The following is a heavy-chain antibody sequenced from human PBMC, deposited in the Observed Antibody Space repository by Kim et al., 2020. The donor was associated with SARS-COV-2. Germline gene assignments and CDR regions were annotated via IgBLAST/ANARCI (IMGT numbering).Heavy chain of an antibody. J-gene: IGHJ5*02. Sequence: SETLSLTCTVSGGSISGGDYYWSWIHQPPGKGLEWIGYIYYSGSTYYTPSLKSRLSVSVDMSKNQFSLKLSSVTAADTAVYYCARGTGTGYPNWFDPWG. CDR3: ARGTGTGYPNWFDP. V-gene: IGHV4-30-4*01. D-gene: IGHD3-9*01. CDR2: IYYSGST. CDR1: GGSISGGDYY.